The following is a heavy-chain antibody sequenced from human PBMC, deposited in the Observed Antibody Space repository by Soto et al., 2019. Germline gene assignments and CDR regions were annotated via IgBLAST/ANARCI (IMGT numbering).Heavy chain of an antibody. V-gene: IGHV5-51*01. CDR2: HYPRDSDT. CDR1: GYIFIHYW. CDR3: ARPLPPGDSIHFNT. J-gene: IGHJ5*02. Sequence: PRESLKISCKASGYIFIHYWIGWVRQMTGKGLEWMGIHYPRDSDTRYSPSFQGQVTISAYRSTGTAFRQGRSLKSSDTTIYYCARPLPPGDSIHFNTWGQGTLVTVSS.